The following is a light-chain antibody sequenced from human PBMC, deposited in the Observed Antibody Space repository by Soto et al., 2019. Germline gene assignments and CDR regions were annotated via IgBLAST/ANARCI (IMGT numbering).Light chain of an antibody. V-gene: IGKV3-20*01. CDR1: QTISSNY. CDR2: LAS. CDR3: QQYGSSLIT. Sequence: EIVLTQSPGTLSLSPGERATLSCRASQTISSNYLAWYQQKPGQAPRLLIYLASRRASGIPDRFSGSASGTDFTLTISKLEPEDFAVYYCQQYGSSLITFGQGTRLEIK. J-gene: IGKJ5*01.